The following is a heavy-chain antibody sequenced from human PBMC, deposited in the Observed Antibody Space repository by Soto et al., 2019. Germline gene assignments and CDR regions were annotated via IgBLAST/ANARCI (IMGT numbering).Heavy chain of an antibody. J-gene: IGHJ4*02. V-gene: IGHV5-51*01. CDR2: IYPSDSDT. CDR3: ARGGVSTRTFDY. D-gene: IGHD3-3*01. Sequence: PGESLKISCKGSGYNFAGYWIAWVRQMPGKGLELMGIIYPSDSDTRYRPSFQGQVTISADKAISSAYLQWSSLRASDTAMYYCARGGVSTRTFDYWGQGTPVTVSS. CDR1: GYNFAGYW.